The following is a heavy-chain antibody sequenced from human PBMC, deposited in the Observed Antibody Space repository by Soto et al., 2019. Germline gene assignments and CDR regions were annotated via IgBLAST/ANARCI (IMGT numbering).Heavy chain of an antibody. D-gene: IGHD3-10*01. J-gene: IGHJ6*03. CDR2: ISYDGSNK. V-gene: IGHV3-30*18. CDR1: GFTFSSYG. CDR3: AKDLTTMVRGQFYYMDV. Sequence: GGSLRLSCAASGFTFSSYGMHWVRQAPGKGLEWVAVISYDGSNKYYADSVKGRFTISRDNSKNTLYLQMNSLRAEDTALYYCAKDLTTMVRGQFYYMDVWGQGTTVPVSS.